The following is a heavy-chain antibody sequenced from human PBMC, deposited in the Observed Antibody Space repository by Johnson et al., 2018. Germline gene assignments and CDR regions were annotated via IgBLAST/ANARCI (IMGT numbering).Heavy chain of an antibody. Sequence: EVQLQESGGGLVQXGGSLRLSCAASGFTFSNYALSWVRQAPGKGLEWVSAFNGGDDTTHYADSVKGRFTISRDNSKNTLYLQMNSLRVEDSAIYYCARHYRPSYYYTMDVWGQGTTVTVSS. CDR2: FNGGDDTT. CDR1: GFTFSNYA. V-gene: IGHV3-23*01. CDR3: ARHYRPSYYYTMDV. J-gene: IGHJ6*02. D-gene: IGHD3-10*01.